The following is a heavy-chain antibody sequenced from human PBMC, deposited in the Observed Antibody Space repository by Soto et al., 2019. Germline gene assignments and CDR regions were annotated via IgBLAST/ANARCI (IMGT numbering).Heavy chain of an antibody. V-gene: IGHV3-11*01. CDR1: GFTFSDYY. CDR2: ISSGGSSI. J-gene: IGHJ4*02. CDR3: ASLAIGTIIRGAPDF. Sequence: GGSLRLSCAASGFTFSDYYMTWIRQAPGKGLEWVSYISSGGSSIYYADSVKGRFTISRDNTKNSLYLQMNSLRAEDTAMYYCASLAIGTIIRGAPDFWGQGTLVTVSS. D-gene: IGHD3-10*01.